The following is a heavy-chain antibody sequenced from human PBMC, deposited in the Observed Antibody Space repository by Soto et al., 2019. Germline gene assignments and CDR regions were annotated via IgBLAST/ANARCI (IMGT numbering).Heavy chain of an antibody. D-gene: IGHD3-3*01. V-gene: IGHV3-23*01. CDR1: GFTFSSYA. CDR3: AKGGALEFLEWLLTLFPFDY. Sequence: GGSLRFSCAASGFTFSSYAMSWVRQAPGKGLEWVSAISGSGGSTYYADSVKGRFTISRDNSKNTLYLQMNSLRAEDTAVYYCAKGGALEFLEWLLTLFPFDYWGQGTLVTVSS. J-gene: IGHJ4*02. CDR2: ISGSGGST.